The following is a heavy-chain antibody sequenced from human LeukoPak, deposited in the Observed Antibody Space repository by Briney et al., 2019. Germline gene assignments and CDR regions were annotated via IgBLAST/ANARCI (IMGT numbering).Heavy chain of an antibody. J-gene: IGHJ4*02. CDR2: ISWNSGSI. Sequence: PGGSLRLSCAASGLTFSSYAMIWVRQAPGKGLEWVSGISWNSGSIGYADSVKGRFTISRDNAKNSLYLQMNSLRAEDMALYYCAKATYSSSWYTPWSASVFDYWGQGTLVTVSS. CDR1: GLTFSSYA. CDR3: AKATYSSSWYTPWSASVFDY. D-gene: IGHD6-13*01. V-gene: IGHV3-9*03.